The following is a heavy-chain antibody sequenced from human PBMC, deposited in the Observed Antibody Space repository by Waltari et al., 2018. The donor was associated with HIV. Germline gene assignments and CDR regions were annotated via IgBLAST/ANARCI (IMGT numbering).Heavy chain of an antibody. Sequence: QVQLVQSGAEVKKPGASVKVSCKASGYTFINYAIHWVRQAPGQRPKWMGWINGGNGNTKYSQKFQGRVIITRDTSASTAYMEMSSLRSEDTAVYYCAREENYYDSSGYFYYYYYGMDVWGQGTTVTVSS. J-gene: IGHJ6*02. V-gene: IGHV1-3*01. CDR1: GYTFINYA. D-gene: IGHD3-22*01. CDR3: AREENYYDSSGYFYYYYYGMDV. CDR2: INGGNGNT.